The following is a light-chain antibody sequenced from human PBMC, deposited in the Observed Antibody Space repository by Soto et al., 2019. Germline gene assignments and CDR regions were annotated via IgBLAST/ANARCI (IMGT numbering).Light chain of an antibody. CDR1: GSINNW. Sequence: DNQMTQSPSTLSASVGDRVTITCRAAGSINNWLAWYQQKPGKAPKVLVYDASTWESGVPSRFSGSGSGTEFTLTISSLQPDDSATYYCQQYNHYFGPGTKVDIK. V-gene: IGKV1-5*01. CDR3: QQYNHY. CDR2: DAS. J-gene: IGKJ3*01.